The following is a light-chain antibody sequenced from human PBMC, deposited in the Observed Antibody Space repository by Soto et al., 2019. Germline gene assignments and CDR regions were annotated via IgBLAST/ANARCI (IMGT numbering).Light chain of an antibody. CDR2: SAS. J-gene: IGKJ1*01. Sequence: DIQMTQSPSSLSASVGDRVTITCRASQSISSYVKWYQQKPGKAPNLLIYSASTLQSGVPSRFTGGGSGTDFSLTINSLEPEDFATYICQQIYSTPWTFGQGTKVEI. CDR1: QSISSY. CDR3: QQIYSTPWT. V-gene: IGKV1-39*01.